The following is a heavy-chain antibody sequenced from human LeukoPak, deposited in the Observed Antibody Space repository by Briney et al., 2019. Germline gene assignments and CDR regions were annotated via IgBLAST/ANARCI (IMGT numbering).Heavy chain of an antibody. V-gene: IGHV3-21*01. Sequence: GGSLRLSCAASGFTFSSYTMNWVRQAPGKGLEWVSSISSSSDDIYYADSVKGRFTISRDNAKNSLFLQVNSLRAEDTAVYYCAKSMILIVVALFFDYWGQGTLVTVSS. J-gene: IGHJ4*02. CDR1: GFTFSSYT. D-gene: IGHD3-22*01. CDR2: ISSSSDDI. CDR3: AKSMILIVVALFFDY.